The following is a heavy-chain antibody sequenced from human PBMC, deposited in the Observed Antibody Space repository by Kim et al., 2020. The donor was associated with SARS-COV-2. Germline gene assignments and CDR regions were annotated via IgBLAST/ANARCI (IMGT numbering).Heavy chain of an antibody. D-gene: IGHD3-10*01. Sequence: GNGNTEYSQKFQGRVTITRDTSATTAYMALSNLRFEDTAVYYCARWPFGFWGQGTLVTVSS. CDR2: GNGNT. V-gene: IGHV1-3*01. CDR3: ARWPFGF. J-gene: IGHJ4*02.